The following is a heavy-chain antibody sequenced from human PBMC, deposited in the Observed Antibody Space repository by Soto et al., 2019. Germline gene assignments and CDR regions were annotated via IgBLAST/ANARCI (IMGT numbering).Heavy chain of an antibody. Sequence: QVQLQQWGAGLLKPSETLSLTCAVYGGSFSGYYWSWIRQPPGKGLEWIGEIKHRGSTNYNPSLKSLVTISVDTSKNQFSLKLSSVTAADTAVYYCARLYGSRGPFDYWGQGTLVTVSS. CDR3: ARLYGSRGPFDY. V-gene: IGHV4-34*01. D-gene: IGHD6-13*01. CDR2: IKHRGST. CDR1: GGSFSGYY. J-gene: IGHJ4*02.